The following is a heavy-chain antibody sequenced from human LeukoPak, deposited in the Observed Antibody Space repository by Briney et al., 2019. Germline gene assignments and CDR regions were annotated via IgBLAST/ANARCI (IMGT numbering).Heavy chain of an antibody. V-gene: IGHV4-4*02. CDR1: GGSISSSSW. Sequence: SETLSLTCAVSGGSISSSSWWSWVRQPPGKGLEWIGEIYHSGSTNYNPSLKSRVTISVDKSKNQFSLKLSSVTAADTAVYYCARDPSSGNYRTNWFDPWGQGTLVTVSS. D-gene: IGHD3-22*01. CDR3: ARDPSSGNYRTNWFDP. J-gene: IGHJ5*02. CDR2: IYHSGST.